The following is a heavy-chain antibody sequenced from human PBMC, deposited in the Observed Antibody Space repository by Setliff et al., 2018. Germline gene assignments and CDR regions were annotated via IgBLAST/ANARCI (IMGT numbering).Heavy chain of an antibody. CDR3: ATSDWYAAFDH. J-gene: IGHJ4*02. Sequence: PGGSLRLSCVASAFTFSRYSINWVRQAPGKGLEWVANIKQDESEKHYVGSVKGRFTISRDNARNSVYLQMNSLRAEDAAVYYCATSDWYAAFDHWGQGTLVTVSS. CDR2: IKQDESEK. CDR1: AFTFSRYS. V-gene: IGHV3-7*01. D-gene: IGHD6-19*01.